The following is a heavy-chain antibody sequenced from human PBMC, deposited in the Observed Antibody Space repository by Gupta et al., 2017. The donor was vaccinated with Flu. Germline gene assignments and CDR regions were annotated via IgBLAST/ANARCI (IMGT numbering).Heavy chain of an antibody. V-gene: IGHV4-4*07. Sequence: WSWIRQSAGERLEWIGRVHVTGDTNYNPSLKSRVAMSLDTSKNQFSLTVSSVTAADTAVDYCARDGYYNMDVWGQGTAVTVS. CDR2: VHVTGDT. J-gene: IGHJ6*02. CDR3: ARDGYYNMDV.